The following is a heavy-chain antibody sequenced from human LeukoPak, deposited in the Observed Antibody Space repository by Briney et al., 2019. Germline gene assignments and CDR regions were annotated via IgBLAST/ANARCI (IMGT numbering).Heavy chain of an antibody. V-gene: IGHV3-15*01. D-gene: IGHD4-17*01. CDR2: IKSKTDGGTT. CDR3: AAVSVDYGDSSFDF. CDR1: GFTFSNAW. J-gene: IGHJ4*02. Sequence: PGGSLRLSCAATGFTFSNAWMSWVRQAPGKGLEWVGRIKSKTDGGTTDYAEPVKGRFTISRDDSKKTLYLQMNSLKTEDTALYYCAAVSVDYGDSSFDFWGQGTLVTVSS.